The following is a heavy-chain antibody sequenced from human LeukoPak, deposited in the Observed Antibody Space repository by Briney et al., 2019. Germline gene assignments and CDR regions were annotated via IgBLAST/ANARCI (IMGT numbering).Heavy chain of an antibody. CDR1: GGSISSSSYY. CDR3: ARQAVGATYVFDY. CDR2: IYYSGST. V-gene: IGHV4-39*01. Sequence: PSETLSLTCTVSGGSISSSSYYWGWIRQPPGKGLEWIGSIYYSGSTYYNPSLKSRVTISVDTSKNQFSLKLSSVTAADTAVYYCARQAVGATYVFDYWGRGTLVTVSS. J-gene: IGHJ4*02. D-gene: IGHD1-26*01.